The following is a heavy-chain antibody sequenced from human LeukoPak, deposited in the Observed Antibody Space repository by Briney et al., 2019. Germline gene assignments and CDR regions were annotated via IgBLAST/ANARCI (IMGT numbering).Heavy chain of an antibody. Sequence: SETLSLTCTLSGGSISTYQWTWIRQPPWKRLEWIGYIYHGGTSNYNPSLKSRVTISVDMSQNQFSLRLTSVTAADTAVYYCARGLLRGGGPTFDNWGQGTLVAVAS. D-gene: IGHD2-15*01. CDR3: ARGLLRGGGPTFDN. J-gene: IGHJ4*02. CDR1: GGSISTYQ. V-gene: IGHV4-59*01. CDR2: IYHGGTS.